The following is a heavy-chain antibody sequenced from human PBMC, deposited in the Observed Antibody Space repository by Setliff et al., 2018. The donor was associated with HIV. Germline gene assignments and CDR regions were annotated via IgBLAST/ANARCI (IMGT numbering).Heavy chain of an antibody. V-gene: IGHV4-34*01. CDR2: IDHTGST. CDR1: GGSFSGYY. D-gene: IGHD2-15*01. J-gene: IGHJ6*03. Sequence: NPSETLSLTCAVYGGSFSGYYGSWILQPPGKGLEWLGEIDHTGSTNYNLSLKSRVTISVDTSKNQFSLRLTSVTAADTAVYYCAGENPDGWLHHYADVWGKGTTVTVSS. CDR3: AGENPDGWLHHYADV.